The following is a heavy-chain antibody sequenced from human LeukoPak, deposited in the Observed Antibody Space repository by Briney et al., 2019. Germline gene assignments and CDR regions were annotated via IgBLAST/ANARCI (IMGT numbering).Heavy chain of an antibody. J-gene: IGHJ4*02. D-gene: IGHD4-23*01. CDR3: ARIEAWGGNHPFDY. CDR1: GGTFSSYA. Sequence: GASVKVSCKASGGTFSSYAISWVRQAPGQGLEWMGGIIPIFGTANYAQKFQGRVTITADESTSTAYMELSSLRSEDTAVYYCARIEAWGGNHPFDYWGQGTLVTVSS. V-gene: IGHV1-69*13. CDR2: IIPIFGTA.